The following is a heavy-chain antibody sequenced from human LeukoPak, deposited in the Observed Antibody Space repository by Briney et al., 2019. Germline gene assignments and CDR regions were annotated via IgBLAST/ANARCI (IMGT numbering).Heavy chain of an antibody. CDR2: IYPGDSDT. J-gene: IGHJ4*02. D-gene: IGHD3-22*01. CDR3: ARQSWASPVHPNYYDSSGYSDY. V-gene: IGHV5-51*01. CDR1: GYSFSSYW. Sequence: GESLKISCKGSGYSFSSYWIGWVRQMPGKGLEWMGLIYPGDSDTRYSPSFQGQVTISADKSISTAYLQWSSLKASDTAMYYCARQSWASPVHPNYYDSSGYSDYWGQGTLVTVSS.